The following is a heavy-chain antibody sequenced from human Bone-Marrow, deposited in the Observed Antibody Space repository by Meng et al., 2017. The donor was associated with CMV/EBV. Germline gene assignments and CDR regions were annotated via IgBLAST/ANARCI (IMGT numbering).Heavy chain of an antibody. CDR2: MNPNSGNT. Sequence: ASVKVSCKASGYTFTSYDINWVRQATGQGLEWMGWMNPNSGNTGYAQKFQGRVTMTRNTSISTAYMELSSLRSEDTAVYYCARGYQTIFGMVIQYYYYYGMDVWGQGTTVTVSS. D-gene: IGHD3-3*01. CDR3: ARGYQTIFGMVIQYYYYYGMDV. CDR1: GYTFTSYD. V-gene: IGHV1-8*01. J-gene: IGHJ6*02.